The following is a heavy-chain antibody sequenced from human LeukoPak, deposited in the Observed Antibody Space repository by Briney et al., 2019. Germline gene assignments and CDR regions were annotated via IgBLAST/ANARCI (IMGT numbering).Heavy chain of an antibody. Sequence: ASVKVSCKTSGYTFINYAMHWVRQAPGQGLEWMGWINTNTGNPTYAQGFTGRFVFSLDTSVSTTYLQISSLKAEDTAVYYCASGPSYSGSNEYFDYWGQGTLVTVSS. CDR3: ASGPSYSGSNEYFDY. D-gene: IGHD1-26*01. J-gene: IGHJ4*02. CDR1: GYTFINYA. V-gene: IGHV7-4-1*02. CDR2: INTNTGNP.